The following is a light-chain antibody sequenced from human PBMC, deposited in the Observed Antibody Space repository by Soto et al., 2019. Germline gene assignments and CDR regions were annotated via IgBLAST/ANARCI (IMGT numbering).Light chain of an antibody. V-gene: IGLV2-14*01. J-gene: IGLJ2*01. CDR3: SSYTSISTLV. CDR2: EVT. Sequence: QSLLTQPASVSGSPGQSITISCTGTSYDVGGYNYVSWYQQHPGKAPKLLIFEVTYRPLGVSNRFSGSKSGNTASLTISGLQAEDEADYYCSSYTSISTLVFGGGTKLTVL. CDR1: SYDVGGYNY.